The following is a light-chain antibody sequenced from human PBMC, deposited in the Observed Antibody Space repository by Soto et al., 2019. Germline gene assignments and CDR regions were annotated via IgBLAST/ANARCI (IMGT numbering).Light chain of an antibody. CDR1: QSLLHSNGYNY. CDR3: MQALQSPFT. Sequence: DIVMTQSPLSLPVTPGEPASSSCRSSQSLLHSNGYNYLDWYLQKPGQSPPLLIYLGSTRASRVPDRFSGSVSGTDFTLKISRVEAEDVGVYYGMQALQSPFTFGPGTKVDIK. CDR2: LGS. J-gene: IGKJ3*01. V-gene: IGKV2-28*01.